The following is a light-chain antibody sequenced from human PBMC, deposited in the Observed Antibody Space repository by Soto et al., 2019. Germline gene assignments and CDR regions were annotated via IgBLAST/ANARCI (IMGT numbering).Light chain of an antibody. CDR2: EVS. V-gene: IGLV2-8*01. Sequence: QAVLTQPPSASGSPGQSVTISCTGTSSDVGGYNHVSWYQQHPGKVPKVMINEVSKRASGVPDRFSGSKSGNTASLTVSGLQAEDEDDYYCSSYTGSNTVMFGGGTKLTVL. CDR1: SSDVGGYNH. CDR3: SSYTGSNTVM. J-gene: IGLJ3*02.